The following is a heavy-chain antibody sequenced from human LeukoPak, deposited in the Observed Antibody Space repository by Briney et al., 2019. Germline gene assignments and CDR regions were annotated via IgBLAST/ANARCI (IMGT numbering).Heavy chain of an antibody. Sequence: GGSLRLSCAASGFTFSSYSMNWVRQAPGKGLEWVSYISSRSSTIYYADSVKGRFTISRDNAKNTLYLQMNSLRAEDTAVYYCARGGYGAHMGWGQGTLVTVSS. V-gene: IGHV3-48*04. CDR1: GFTFSSYS. CDR2: ISSRSSTI. D-gene: IGHD4/OR15-4a*01. CDR3: ARGGYGAHMG. J-gene: IGHJ4*02.